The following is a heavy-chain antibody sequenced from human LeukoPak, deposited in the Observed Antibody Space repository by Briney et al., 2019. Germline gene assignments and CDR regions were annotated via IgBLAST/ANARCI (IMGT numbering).Heavy chain of an antibody. D-gene: IGHD3-10*01. CDR3: ARDLRFGESIIDY. J-gene: IGHJ4*02. CDR1: GYTFTGYY. Sequence: GASVKVSCKASGYTFTGYYMHWVRQAPGQGLEWMGWINPNSGGTNYAQKFQGRVTMTRDTSISTAYMELSRLRSDDTAVYYCARDLRFGESIIDYWGQGTLVTVSS. V-gene: IGHV1-2*02. CDR2: INPNSGGT.